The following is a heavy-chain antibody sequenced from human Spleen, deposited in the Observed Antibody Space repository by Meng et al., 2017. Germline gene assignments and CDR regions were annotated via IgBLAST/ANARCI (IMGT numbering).Heavy chain of an antibody. CDR1: GFTFSSYW. V-gene: IGHV3-74*01. Sequence: GESLKISCVASGFTFSSYWMHWVRQDPGKGLVWVSRINTDGSTTSYADSVKGRFTISRDNSKNTVYLQMNGLRAEDTAVYYCAKHQEKYQWDAFDIWGQGTMVTVSS. D-gene: IGHD2-8*01. J-gene: IGHJ3*02. CDR3: AKHQEKYQWDAFDI. CDR2: INTDGSTT.